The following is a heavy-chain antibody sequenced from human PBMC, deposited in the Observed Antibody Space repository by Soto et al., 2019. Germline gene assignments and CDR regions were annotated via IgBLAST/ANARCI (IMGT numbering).Heavy chain of an antibody. Sequence: PSETLSLTCSVSGGSMSKFYWSWIRKTAWKGLEWMGRVYATGTSDYNPSLGSRIAMSVDISKKTFSLRLRSVTAADTGVYYCVRDGSKTLRDCFDPWGQGILLTVSS. J-gene: IGHJ5*02. D-gene: IGHD4-17*01. CDR2: VYATGTS. V-gene: IGHV4-4*07. CDR1: GGSMSKFY. CDR3: VRDGSKTLRDCFDP.